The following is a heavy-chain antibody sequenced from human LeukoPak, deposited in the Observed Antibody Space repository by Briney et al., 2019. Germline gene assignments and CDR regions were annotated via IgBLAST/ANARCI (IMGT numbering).Heavy chain of an antibody. CDR3: ARDYCSSTSCYPPQFDP. D-gene: IGHD2-2*01. CDR2: IKQDGSEK. J-gene: IGHJ5*02. V-gene: IGHV3-7*01. Sequence: GGSLRLSCAASGFTFSSYWMSWVRQAPGKGLEWVANIKQDGSEKYYVDSVKGRFTISRDNAKNSLYLQMNSLRAEDTAVYYCARDYCSSTSCYPPQFDPWGQGTLATVSS. CDR1: GFTFSSYW.